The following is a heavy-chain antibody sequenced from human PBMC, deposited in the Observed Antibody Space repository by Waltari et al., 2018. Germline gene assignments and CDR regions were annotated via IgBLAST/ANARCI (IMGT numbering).Heavy chain of an antibody. CDR3: VRGDGTGKYGY. V-gene: IGHV4-34*02. Sequence: QVQLQQWGAGLLKPSETLSLTCAVYGGSFRGYYWSWIRQPPGKGLEWIGKTTDSERTKYNPYLKSRISISVDTSKNQFSLTVFSVTAADAAVYYCVRGDGTGKYGYWGQGTRVTVSS. J-gene: IGHJ4*02. CDR2: TTDSERT. CDR1: GGSFRGYY. D-gene: IGHD1-1*01.